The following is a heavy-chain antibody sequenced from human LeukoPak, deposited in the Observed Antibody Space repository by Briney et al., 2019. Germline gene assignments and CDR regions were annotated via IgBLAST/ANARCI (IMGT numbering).Heavy chain of an antibody. CDR3: ARDRGRFDY. Sequence: GGSLRLSCAASGFTFSSYWMSWVRQAPGKGLEWVANIKQGGREKYYVDSVKGRFTISRDNAKSSVYLQMNSLRAEDTAVYYCARDRGRFDYWGQGTLVTVSS. CDR1: GFTFSSYW. D-gene: IGHD5-12*01. CDR2: IKQGGREK. V-gene: IGHV3-7*05. J-gene: IGHJ4*02.